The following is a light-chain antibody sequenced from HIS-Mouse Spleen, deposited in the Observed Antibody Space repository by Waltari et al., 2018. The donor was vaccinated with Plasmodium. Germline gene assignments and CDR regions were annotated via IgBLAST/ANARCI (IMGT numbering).Light chain of an antibody. Sequence: QSALTQPASVSGSPGQSITISCTGTRSDVGSYNLVSWYQQHPGKAPKRIIYEGSTRPSGVSNRFSGSKSGNTASLTISGLQAEDEADYYCCSYAGSRMVFGGGTKLTVL. CDR1: RSDVGSYNL. CDR2: EGS. J-gene: IGLJ2*01. CDR3: CSYAGSRMV. V-gene: IGLV2-23*01.